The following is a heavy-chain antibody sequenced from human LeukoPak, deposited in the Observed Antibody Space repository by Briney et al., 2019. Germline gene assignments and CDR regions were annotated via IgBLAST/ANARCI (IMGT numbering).Heavy chain of an antibody. CDR2: ISGSGGST. Sequence: PGGSLRLSCAASGFTFSSYAMSWVRQAPGKGLEWVSAISGSGGSTYYADSVKGRFTISRDNAKNSVSLYMNSLRAEDSAVYYCARPGITAFDIWGQGTMVTVSS. J-gene: IGHJ3*02. D-gene: IGHD3-10*01. CDR3: ARPGITAFDI. V-gene: IGHV3-23*01. CDR1: GFTFSSYA.